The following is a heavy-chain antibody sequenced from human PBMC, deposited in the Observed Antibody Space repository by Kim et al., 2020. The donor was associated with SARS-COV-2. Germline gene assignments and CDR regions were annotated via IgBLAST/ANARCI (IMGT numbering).Heavy chain of an antibody. Sequence: SETLSLTCTVSGGSVSSGSYYWSWIRQPPGKGLEWIGYIYYSGSTNYNPSLKSRVTISVDTSKNQFSLKLSSVTAADTAVYYCARDPADYYDSSGYSHGYYYYGMDVWGQGTTVTVSS. D-gene: IGHD3-22*01. CDR1: GGSVSSGSYY. J-gene: IGHJ6*02. CDR3: ARDPADYYDSSGYSHGYYYYGMDV. V-gene: IGHV4-61*01. CDR2: IYYSGST.